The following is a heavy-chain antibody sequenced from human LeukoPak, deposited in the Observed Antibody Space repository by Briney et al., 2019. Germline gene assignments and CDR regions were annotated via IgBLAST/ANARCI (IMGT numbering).Heavy chain of an antibody. CDR2: ISWNSGSI. CDR1: GFTFDDYA. Sequence: PGGSLRLSCAASGFTFDDYAMHWVRQAPGKGLEWVSGISWNSGSIGYADSVKGRFTISRDNAKNSLYLQMNSLRAEDTALYYCAKDGFVVVPAAGAYYYYYMDVWGKGTTVTVSS. V-gene: IGHV3-9*01. D-gene: IGHD2-2*01. CDR3: AKDGFVVVPAAGAYYYYYMDV. J-gene: IGHJ6*03.